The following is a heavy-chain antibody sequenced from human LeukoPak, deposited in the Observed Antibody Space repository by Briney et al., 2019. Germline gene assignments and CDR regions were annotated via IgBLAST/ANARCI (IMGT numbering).Heavy chain of an antibody. CDR2: IYYTGSP. J-gene: IGHJ3*02. V-gene: IGHV4-39*01. CDR3: ARHSIGSGYYRRALFDI. CDR1: GGSISSSNYY. D-gene: IGHD3-22*01. Sequence: SETLSLTCTVSGGSISSSNYYWGCIRQPPGKGLEWIGSIYYTGSPYYNPSLKSRVTISVDTSKNQFSLKLSSVTAADTAVYYCARHSIGSGYYRRALFDIWGQGTMVTVNS.